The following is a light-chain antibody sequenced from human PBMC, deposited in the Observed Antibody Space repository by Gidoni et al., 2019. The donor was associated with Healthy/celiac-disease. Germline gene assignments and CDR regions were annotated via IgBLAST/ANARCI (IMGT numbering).Light chain of an antibody. V-gene: IGKV1-39*01. CDR1: QSISSH. CDR2: AAS. CDR3: QQSYSTPPLT. Sequence: IQMTQFPPSLSASVGDRVTTTCRASQSISSHLNWYQQNPGKAPKTLIYAASSLQSGVPSRVSGSGCGTDFTLTISSLQPEDFATYYCQQSYSTPPLTFGGGTKVEIK. J-gene: IGKJ4*01.